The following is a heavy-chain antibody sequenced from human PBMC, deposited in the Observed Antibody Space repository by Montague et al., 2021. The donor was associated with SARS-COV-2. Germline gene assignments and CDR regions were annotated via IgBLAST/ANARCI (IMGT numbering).Heavy chain of an antibody. CDR3: ARLRSSSNWYFDL. CDR2: IYTSGST. V-gene: IGHV4-61*02. J-gene: IGHJ2*01. Sequence: TLSLTCTVSGGSISSGSYYWSWIRQPAGKGLEWIGRIYTSGSTNYNPSLKSRVTISVDTSKNQFSLKLSSVTAADTAVYYCARLRSSSNWYFDLWGRGTLVTVSS. D-gene: IGHD6-6*01. CDR1: GGSISSGSYY.